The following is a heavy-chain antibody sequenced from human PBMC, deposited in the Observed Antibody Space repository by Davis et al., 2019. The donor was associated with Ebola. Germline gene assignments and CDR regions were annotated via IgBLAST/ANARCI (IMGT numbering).Heavy chain of an antibody. CDR2: MRNKANSYTT. J-gene: IGHJ3*02. V-gene: IGHV3-72*01. Sequence: GESLKISCAASGLTFSDYYMDWVRQAPGKGLEWVGRMRNKANSYTTEYAASVQGTFIVSRDDSKNSLYLQMNSLRTEDTAVYYCAAGSARTALRAIEIWGQGTMVTVSS. CDR1: GLTFSDYY. D-gene: IGHD5-18*01. CDR3: AAGSARTALRAIEI.